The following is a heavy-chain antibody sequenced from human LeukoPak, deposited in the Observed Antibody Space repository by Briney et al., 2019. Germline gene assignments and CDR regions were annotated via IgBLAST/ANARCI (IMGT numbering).Heavy chain of an antibody. CDR2: IYHSGST. V-gene: IGHV4-38-2*02. J-gene: IGHJ4*02. CDR3: ARIGGSYYLDY. CDR1: GYSISSGYY. D-gene: IGHD1-26*01. Sequence: SQTLSLTCTVSGYSISSGYYWGWIRQPPGKGLEWIGSIYHSGSTYYNPSLKSRVTISVDTSKNQFSLKLSSVTAADTAVYYCARIGGSYYLDYWGQGTLVTVSS.